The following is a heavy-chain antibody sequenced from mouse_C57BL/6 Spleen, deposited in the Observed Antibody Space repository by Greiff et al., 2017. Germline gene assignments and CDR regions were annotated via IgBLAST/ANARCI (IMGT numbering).Heavy chain of an antibody. V-gene: IGHV1-15*01. Sequence: VKLMESGAELVRPGASVTLSCKASGYTFTDYEMHWVKQTPVHGLEWIGAIDPETGGTAYNQKFKGKAILTADKSSSTAYMELRSLTSEDSAVYYCTTTTMVTTRGYYYAMDYWGQGTSVTVSS. CDR3: TTTTMVTTRGYYYAMDY. CDR1: GYTFTDYE. CDR2: IDPETGGT. J-gene: IGHJ4*01. D-gene: IGHD2-2*01.